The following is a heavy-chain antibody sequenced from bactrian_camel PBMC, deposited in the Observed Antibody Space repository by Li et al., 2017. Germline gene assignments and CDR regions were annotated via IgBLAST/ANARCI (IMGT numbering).Heavy chain of an antibody. V-gene: IGHV3S53*01. J-gene: IGHJ4*01. CDR3: AADSVILQLARWYNY. D-gene: IGHD7*01. Sequence: HVQLVESGGGSVQAGGSLRLSCVVSGYTDSYNYMGWFRQAPGGEREGVAANDTAGSTTYTYAVQGRFTISRDNAKNTVYLEMNSLNHEDTGTYYCAADSVILQLARWYNYWGHWTQVTVS. CDR2: NDTAGST. CDR1: GYTDSYNY.